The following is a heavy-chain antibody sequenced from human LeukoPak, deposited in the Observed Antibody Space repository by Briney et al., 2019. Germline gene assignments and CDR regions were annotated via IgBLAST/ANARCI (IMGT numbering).Heavy chain of an antibody. CDR3: ARGPLAFRRVAGIFS. D-gene: IGHD6-19*01. Sequence: SETLSLACAVSGGSFNGYSYTWIRQPPGKGLEWIGEIIHSGGTSYNPSLKSRLTISVDTSRKQFSLKLTSVTAADTALYFCARGPLAFRRVAGIFSWGRGTQVTVSS. V-gene: IGHV4-34*01. CDR1: GGSFNGYS. J-gene: IGHJ5*02. CDR2: IIHSGGT.